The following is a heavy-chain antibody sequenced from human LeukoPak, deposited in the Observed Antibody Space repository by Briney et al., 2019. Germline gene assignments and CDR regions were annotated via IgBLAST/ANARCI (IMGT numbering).Heavy chain of an antibody. V-gene: IGHV3-30*18. CDR1: GFTFSSYG. CDR3: AKSRSRNMITFGGVENWFDP. J-gene: IGHJ5*02. D-gene: IGHD3-16*01. Sequence: GGSLRLSCAASGFTFSSYGMHWVRQAPGKGLEWVAVISYDGSNRKYADSVKGRFTISRDTSKNTLYLQMNSLRVEDTAVYYCAKSRSRNMITFGGVENWFDPWGQGTLVTVSS. CDR2: ISYDGSNR.